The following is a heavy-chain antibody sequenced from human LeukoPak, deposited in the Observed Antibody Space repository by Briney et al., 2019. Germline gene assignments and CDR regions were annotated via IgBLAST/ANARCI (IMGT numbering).Heavy chain of an antibody. CDR2: INSEGSNT. J-gene: IGHJ3*01. D-gene: IGHD5-24*01. V-gene: IGHV3-74*01. CDR1: GLTFGISW. Sequence: GALTLSCALSGLTFGISWARWVRHAPGEGLVWVSLINSEGSNTTHRSSVKGRSTLSRDNARNTLSLQINSVTTKDTAVYYCVVVVEPPDSDGFDVWGRGTM. CDR3: VVVVEPPDSDGFDV.